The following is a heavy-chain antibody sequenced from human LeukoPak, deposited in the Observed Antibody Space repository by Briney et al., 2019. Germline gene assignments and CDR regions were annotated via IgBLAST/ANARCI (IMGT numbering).Heavy chain of an antibody. Sequence: AGSLRLSCAVSGFNFNDAWMSWVRQAPGKGLEWVGRLNSRGSGGTADYSAPVKGRFTVSRDDSQNTLHLQMNSLKIEDTAVYYCAKDSQIRLGRGPSYAFDIWGQGTMVTVSS. J-gene: IGHJ3*02. CDR2: LNSRGSGGTA. CDR1: GFNFNDAW. D-gene: IGHD3-10*01. V-gene: IGHV3-15*01. CDR3: AKDSQIRLGRGPSYAFDI.